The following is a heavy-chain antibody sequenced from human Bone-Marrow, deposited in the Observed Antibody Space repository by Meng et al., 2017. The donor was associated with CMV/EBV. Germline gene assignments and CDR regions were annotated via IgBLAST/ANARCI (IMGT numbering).Heavy chain of an antibody. CDR2: INPSGGST. CDR1: GYTFTSYY. CDR3: ASGRGIAAAGETRMDV. J-gene: IGHJ6*02. D-gene: IGHD6-13*01. Sequence: GESLKISCKASGYTFTSYYMHWVRQAPGQGLEWMGIINPSGGSTSYAQKFQGRVTMTRDTSTRTVYMELSSLRSEDTAVYYCASGRGIAAAGETRMDVWGQGTTVTVSS. V-gene: IGHV1-46*01.